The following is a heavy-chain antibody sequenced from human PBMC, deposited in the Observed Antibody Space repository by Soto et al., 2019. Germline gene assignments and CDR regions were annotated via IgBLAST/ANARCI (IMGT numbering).Heavy chain of an antibody. V-gene: IGHV1-46*01. CDR2: INPSGGST. J-gene: IGHJ4*02. Sequence: QVKLVQSGAEVKKPGASVKVSCKASGYTFTSYYMHWVRQAPGQGLEWMGIINPSGGSTTYAQKFQGRVTMTRDTSTSTVYMELSSLRSEDTAVYYCARVGCSGGSCYAVDYWGQGTLVTGSS. D-gene: IGHD2-15*01. CDR1: GYTFTSYY. CDR3: ARVGCSGGSCYAVDY.